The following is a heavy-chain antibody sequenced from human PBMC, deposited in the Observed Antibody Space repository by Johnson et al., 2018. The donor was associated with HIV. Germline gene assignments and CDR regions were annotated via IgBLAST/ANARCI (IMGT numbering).Heavy chain of an antibody. D-gene: IGHD6-13*01. CDR2: IYSGGST. CDR3: ARGWQQRAFDI. J-gene: IGHJ3*02. CDR1: GFTFSSYG. Sequence: QVQLVESGGGVVKPGRSLRLSCAASGFTFSSYGMHWVRQAPGKGLEWVAVIYSGGSTYYADSVKGRFTISRDNSKNTLYLQMNSLRAEDTAVYYCARGWQQRAFDIWGQGTMVTVSS. V-gene: IGHV3-NL1*01.